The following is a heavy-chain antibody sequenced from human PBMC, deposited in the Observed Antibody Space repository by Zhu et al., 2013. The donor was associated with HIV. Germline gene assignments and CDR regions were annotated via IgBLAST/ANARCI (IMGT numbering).Heavy chain of an antibody. CDR2: IHHSGGT. CDR3: ARGRYYMDV. CDR1: GGSITNNYW. V-gene: IGHV4-4*02. J-gene: IGHJ6*03. Sequence: QVQLQESGPGLLKPSGTLSLTCAVSGGSITNNYWWSWVRQPPGKVMEWIGEIHHSGGTNYNPSHKSRVTVSIDKPKNQFSLKLTSMTAADTAVYYCARGRYYMDVWGKGTTVTVSS.